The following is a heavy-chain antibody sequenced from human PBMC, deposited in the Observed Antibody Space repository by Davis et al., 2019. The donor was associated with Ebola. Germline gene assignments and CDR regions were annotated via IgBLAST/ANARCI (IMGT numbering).Heavy chain of an antibody. CDR3: AKFSRAGDSV. V-gene: IGHV3-30*18. Sequence: GGSLRLSCAASGISFSNYGMFWVRQAPGKVMEWVAVISYDGSNKYYADSVKGRFTISRDNAKNSLYLQVNSLRDEDTAVYYCAKFSRAGDSVWGQGTLVTVSS. CDR1: GISFSNYG. D-gene: IGHD6-13*01. J-gene: IGHJ4*02. CDR2: ISYDGSNK.